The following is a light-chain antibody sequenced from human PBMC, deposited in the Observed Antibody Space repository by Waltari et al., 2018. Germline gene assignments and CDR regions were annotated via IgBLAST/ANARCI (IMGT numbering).Light chain of an antibody. V-gene: IGKV2-30*02. Sequence: VVMTQSPLPLPVTLGQPATISCRSRQSLVHSDGKTYLNWFQQRPGQSPRRLIYKVFNRDSGVPERFSGSGSGTDFTLTISRVEAEDVGTYYCMQATQWPLTFGQGTKVEIK. CDR1: QSLVHSDGKTY. CDR2: KVF. CDR3: MQATQWPLT. J-gene: IGKJ1*01.